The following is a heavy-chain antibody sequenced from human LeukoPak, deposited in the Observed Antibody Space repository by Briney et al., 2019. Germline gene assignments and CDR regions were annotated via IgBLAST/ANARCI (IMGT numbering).Heavy chain of an antibody. J-gene: IGHJ4*02. Sequence: PSETLSLTCAVYGGSFSGYYWSWIRQPPGKGLEWIGEINHSGSTNYNPSLKSRVTISVDTSKNQFSLKLSSVTAADTAVYYCARHGYSSSSGGFDYWGQGTLVTVSS. D-gene: IGHD6-6*01. V-gene: IGHV4-34*01. CDR2: INHSGST. CDR3: ARHGYSSSSGGFDY. CDR1: GGSFSGYY.